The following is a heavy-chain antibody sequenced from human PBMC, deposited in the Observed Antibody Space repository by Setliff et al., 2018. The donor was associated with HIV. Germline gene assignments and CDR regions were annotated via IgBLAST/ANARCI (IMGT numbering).Heavy chain of an antibody. V-gene: IGHV4-4*07. CDR3: ARDPPGYGDSKDY. J-gene: IGHJ4*02. CDR1: GGSVSNYY. CDR2: INTSGST. D-gene: IGHD4-17*01. Sequence: PSETLSLTCTVSGGSVSNYYWTWIRQSAGKGLEWIGHINTSGSTTYNPSLRSRVTISIDTSKNQFSLNLRSVTAADTAVYYCARDPPGYGDSKDYWGQGKLVTVSS.